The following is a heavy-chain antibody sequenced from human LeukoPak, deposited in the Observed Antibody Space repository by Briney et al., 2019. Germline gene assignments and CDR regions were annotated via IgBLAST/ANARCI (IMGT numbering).Heavy chain of an antibody. J-gene: IGHJ4*02. CDR1: GFTFDDYA. Sequence: PGGSLRLSCAASGFTFDDYAMHWVRQPPGKGLEWVSLVSGDGGTTYYADSVKGRFTISRDNIKNSLYLYLDSLRAEDTAFYYCAKAEYGGNYKPFDFWGQGTLVTVSS. CDR3: AKAEYGGNYKPFDF. D-gene: IGHD4-23*01. CDR2: VSGDGGTT. V-gene: IGHV3-43*02.